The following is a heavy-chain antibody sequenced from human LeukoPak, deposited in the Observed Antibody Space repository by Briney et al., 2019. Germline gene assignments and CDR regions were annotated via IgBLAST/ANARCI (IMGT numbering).Heavy chain of an antibody. J-gene: IGHJ4*02. CDR3: ASYPGNSSGWPQVDY. CDR2: INPNSGGT. V-gene: IGHV1-2*06. Sequence: GASVKVSCKASGYTFTGYYMRWVRQAPGQGLEWMGRINPNSGGTNYAQKFQGRVTMTRDTSISTAYMELSRLRSDDTAVYYCASYPGNSSGWPQVDYWGQGTLVTVSS. CDR1: GYTFTGYY. D-gene: IGHD6-19*01.